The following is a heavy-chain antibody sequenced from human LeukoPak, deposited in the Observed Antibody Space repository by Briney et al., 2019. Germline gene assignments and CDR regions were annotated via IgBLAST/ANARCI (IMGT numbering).Heavy chain of an antibody. CDR1: GGSFSGYY. D-gene: IGHD3-9*01. Sequence: PSETPSLTCAVYGGSFSGYYWSWIRQPPGKGLEWIGEINHSGSTNYNPSLKSRVTISVDTSKNQFSLKLSSVTAADTAVYYCAREYYDILTSQSNWGQGTLVTVSS. CDR3: AREYYDILTSQSN. V-gene: IGHV4-34*01. CDR2: INHSGST. J-gene: IGHJ4*02.